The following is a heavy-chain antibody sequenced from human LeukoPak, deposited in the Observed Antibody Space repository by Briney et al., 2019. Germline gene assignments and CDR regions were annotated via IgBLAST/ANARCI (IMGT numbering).Heavy chain of an antibody. CDR3: ARGSDYDILTGYYWAPPSYYFDY. D-gene: IGHD3-9*01. CDR1: GYTFTSYY. CDR2: INPSGGST. Sequence: AASAKVSCKASGYTFTSYYMHWVRQAPGQGLEWMGIINPSGGSTSYAQKFQGRVTMTRDTSTSTVYMELSSLRSEDTAVYYCARGSDYDILTGYYWAPPSYYFDYWGQGTLVTVSS. J-gene: IGHJ4*02. V-gene: IGHV1-46*03.